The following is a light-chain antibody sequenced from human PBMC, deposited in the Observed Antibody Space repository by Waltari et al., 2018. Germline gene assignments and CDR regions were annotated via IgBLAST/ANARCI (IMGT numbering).Light chain of an antibody. CDR1: SHDVDDFNY. CDR2: DVT. CDR3: SSHTTRSLLGV. V-gene: IGLV2-14*03. Sequence: QSVLPQPASVSGSPGQSITLSCTGSSHDVDDFNYVAWYQQHPDKAPKLILFDVTTRASGVSSRFSGSKSANTASLTISGLQAEDEAFYYCSSHTTRSLLGVFGGGTKLTVL. J-gene: IGLJ3*02.